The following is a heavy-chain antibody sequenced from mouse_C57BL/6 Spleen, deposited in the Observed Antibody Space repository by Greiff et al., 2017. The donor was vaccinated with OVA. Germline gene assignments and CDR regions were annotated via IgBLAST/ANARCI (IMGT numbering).Heavy chain of an antibody. D-gene: IGHD2-3*01. Sequence: EVKVVESGGGLVKPGGSLKLSCAASGFTFSDYGMHWVRQAPEKGLEWVAYISSGSSTIYYADTVKGRFTISRDNAKNTLFLQMTSLRSEDTAMYYCARRDDLYAMDYWGQGTSVTVSS. CDR3: ARRDDLYAMDY. V-gene: IGHV5-17*01. CDR2: ISSGSSTI. J-gene: IGHJ4*01. CDR1: GFTFSDYG.